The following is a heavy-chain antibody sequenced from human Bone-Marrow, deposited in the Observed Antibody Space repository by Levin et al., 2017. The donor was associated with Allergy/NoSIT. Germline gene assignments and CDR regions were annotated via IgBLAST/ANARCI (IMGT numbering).Heavy chain of an antibody. Sequence: GESLKISCAASGFTFSTYWMGWVRQAPGKGPEWVANIKQDGSEKHYVDSVEGRFTISRDNAKNSLYLQMNSLRAEDTAVYFCARDKVVGATYFDFWGQGALVTVSS. V-gene: IGHV3-7*01. CDR1: GFTFSTYW. CDR3: ARDKVVGATYFDF. D-gene: IGHD1-26*01. CDR2: IKQDGSEK. J-gene: IGHJ4*02.